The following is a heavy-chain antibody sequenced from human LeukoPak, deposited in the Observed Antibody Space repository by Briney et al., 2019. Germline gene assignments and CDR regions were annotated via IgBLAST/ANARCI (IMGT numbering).Heavy chain of an antibody. J-gene: IGHJ4*02. CDR1: GFTFSDYY. V-gene: IGHV3-11*04. Sequence: GGSLRLSCSASGFTFSDYYMSWIRQAPGKGLEWVSYISSSGSTIYYADSVKGRITISRDNSKNTLHLQMSSLRTEDTAVYYCARVKGGIAAAGNYFDYWGQGTLVTVSS. CDR2: ISSSGSTI. CDR3: ARVKGGIAAAGNYFDY. D-gene: IGHD6-13*01.